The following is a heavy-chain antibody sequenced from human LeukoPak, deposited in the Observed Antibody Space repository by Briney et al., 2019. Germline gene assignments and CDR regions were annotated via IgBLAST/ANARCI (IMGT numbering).Heavy chain of an antibody. V-gene: IGHV3-66*02. Sequence: GGSLRLSCAASGFTVSSNYMSWVRQAPGKGLEWDSVIYSGGSTYYADSVKGRFTISRDNSKNTLYLQMNSLRAEDTAVYYCARDWGNYYYYMDVWGKGTTVTVSS. CDR2: IYSGGST. CDR1: GFTVSSNY. D-gene: IGHD3-16*01. J-gene: IGHJ6*03. CDR3: ARDWGNYYYYMDV.